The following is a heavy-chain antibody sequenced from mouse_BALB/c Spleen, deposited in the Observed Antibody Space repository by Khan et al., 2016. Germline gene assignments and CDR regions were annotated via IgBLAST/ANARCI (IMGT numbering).Heavy chain of an antibody. Sequence: EVQLQESGPGLVKPSQSLSLTCSVTGYSITSGYYWNWIRQFPGNKLEWMGYISYDGSNNYNPSLKNRISITRATSKNQFILKLNSVTTEDTATYYCARKNYGRSWYFDVWGAGTTVTVAS. J-gene: IGHJ1*01. CDR3: ARKNYGRSWYFDV. V-gene: IGHV3-6*02. CDR1: GYSITSGYY. CDR2: ISYDGSN. D-gene: IGHD1-1*01.